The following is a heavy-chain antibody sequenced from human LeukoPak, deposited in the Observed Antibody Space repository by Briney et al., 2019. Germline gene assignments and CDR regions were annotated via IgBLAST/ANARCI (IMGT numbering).Heavy chain of an antibody. J-gene: IGHJ5*02. V-gene: IGHV1-2*02. CDR2: INPNSGGT. D-gene: IGHD5-24*01. CDR1: GYTFTGYY. CDR3: ARGGWLQLGYNWFDP. Sequence: ASVKVSCKASGYTFTGYYMHWVRQAPGQGLEWMGWINPNSGGTNYAQKFQGRVTMTRDTSISTAYMELSRLRSDDTAVYYCARGGWLQLGYNWFDPWGQGTLVTVSS.